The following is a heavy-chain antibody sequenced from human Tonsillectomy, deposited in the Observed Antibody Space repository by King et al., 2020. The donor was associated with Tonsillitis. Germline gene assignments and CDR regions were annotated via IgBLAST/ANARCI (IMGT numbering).Heavy chain of an antibody. CDR3: ARGGTPREGCYDSTGPATY. CDR2: ISYDGSNE. Sequence: VQMVESGGGVVQPGRSLRLSCAASGFTFSIYGIHWVRQAPGKGLEWVAVISYDGSNEYYADSVKGRFTISRDNSKNTLYLQMNSLRAEDTAVYYCARGGTPREGCYDSTGPATYWGQGTLVTVSS. CDR1: GFTFSIYG. V-gene: IGHV3-30*04. D-gene: IGHD3-22*01. J-gene: IGHJ4*02.